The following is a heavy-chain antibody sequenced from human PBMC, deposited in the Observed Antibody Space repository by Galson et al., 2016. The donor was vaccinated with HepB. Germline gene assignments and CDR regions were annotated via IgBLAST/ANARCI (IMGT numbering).Heavy chain of an antibody. Sequence: SLRLSCAASGFTFSRFGMAWVRQAPGKGLEWLSFISNDGSNKYYGDSVRGRVSISRDKSQNTVSLQIDSLRPEDTAVYYCAKDRWDGYSGYDPTFDYWGQGTRVIVSS. CDR3: AKDRWDGYSGYDPTFDY. CDR2: ISNDGSNK. V-gene: IGHV3-30*18. J-gene: IGHJ4*02. D-gene: IGHD5-12*01. CDR1: GFTFSRFG.